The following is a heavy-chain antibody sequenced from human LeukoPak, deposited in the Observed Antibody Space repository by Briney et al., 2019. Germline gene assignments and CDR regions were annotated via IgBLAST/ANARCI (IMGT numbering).Heavy chain of an antibody. CDR3: ARGEGEMATIIRLDRMAFDY. J-gene: IGHJ4*02. Sequence: GGSLRLSCAASGFTFSSYSMNWVRQAPGKGLEWVSSISSSSSYIYYADSVKGRFTISRDNAKNSLYLQMNSLRAEDAAVYYCARGEGEMATIIRLDRMAFDYWGQGTLVTVSS. D-gene: IGHD5-24*01. V-gene: IGHV3-21*01. CDR2: ISSSSSYI. CDR1: GFTFSSYS.